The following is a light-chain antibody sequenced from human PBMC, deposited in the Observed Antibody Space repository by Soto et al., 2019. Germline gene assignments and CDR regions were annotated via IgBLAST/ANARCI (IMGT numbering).Light chain of an antibody. J-gene: IGLJ2*01. CDR1: SSDIGAYNF. Sequence: QSALTQPASVSGSPGQSITISCTGTSSDIGAYNFVSWYQQHPGKAPKLMLYDVNIRPSGVSNRFSDSKSGNTASLTISGLQAEDEADYYCTSLTTSTTMIFGGGTKVTVL. CDR3: TSLTTSTTMI. CDR2: DVN. V-gene: IGLV2-14*03.